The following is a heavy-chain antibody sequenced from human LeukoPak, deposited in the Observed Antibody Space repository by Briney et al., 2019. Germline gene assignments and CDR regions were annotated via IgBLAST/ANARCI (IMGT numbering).Heavy chain of an antibody. Sequence: GGSLRLSCAASGFTFSDYYMSWIRQAPGKGLEWVSYISSSGSAIYYADSVKGRFTISRDNAKNSLYLQMNSLRAEDTAVYYCARDRVAVAGQFDYWGQGTLVTVSS. V-gene: IGHV3-11*01. D-gene: IGHD6-19*01. CDR1: GFTFSDYY. J-gene: IGHJ4*02. CDR3: ARDRVAVAGQFDY. CDR2: ISSSGSAI.